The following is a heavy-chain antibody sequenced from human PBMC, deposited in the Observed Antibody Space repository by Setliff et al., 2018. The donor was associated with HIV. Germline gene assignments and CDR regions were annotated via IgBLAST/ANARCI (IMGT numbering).Heavy chain of an antibody. CDR2: ISYDGNNK. Sequence: PGGSLRLSCAASGFIFSSYSTHWVRQAPGKGLEWVAVISYDGNNKNYADSVKGRFTISRDNSKNMLYLQMNSLRAEDTAVYYCVKGDNFWTGYSTYFEFDPWGQGTLVTVSS. D-gene: IGHD3-3*01. CDR1: GFIFSSYS. J-gene: IGHJ5*02. CDR3: VKGDNFWTGYSTYFEFDP. V-gene: IGHV3-30*01.